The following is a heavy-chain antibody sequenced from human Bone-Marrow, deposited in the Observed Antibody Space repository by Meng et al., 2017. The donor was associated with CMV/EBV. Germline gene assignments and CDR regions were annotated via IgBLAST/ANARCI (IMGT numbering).Heavy chain of an antibody. J-gene: IGHJ6*01. CDR1: ASAFVDYA. Sequence: GASLNLHCATSASAFVDYAVHWVRQAPGEGLEWVGLLRSRAYGATTEFAASVKGRFNISRDDSRSIAYLLMNSLKTEDTAVYFCAMGTGSRFLQGHYYAMDLWGQGTTVTGSS. CDR3: AMGTGSRFLQGHYYAMDL. V-gene: IGHV3-49*04. D-gene: IGHD3-3*01. CDR2: LRSRAYGATT.